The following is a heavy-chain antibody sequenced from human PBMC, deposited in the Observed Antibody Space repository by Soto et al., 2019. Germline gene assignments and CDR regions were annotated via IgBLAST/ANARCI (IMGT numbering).Heavy chain of an antibody. D-gene: IGHD2-8*01. CDR3: ARCLHCSNGGRFDP. V-gene: IGHV4-4*02. CDR1: GVSISSTNW. CDR2: MWPSGGT. J-gene: IGHJ5*02. Sequence: SETPSLTCAVSGVSISSTNWWTWVRQAPGKGLEWIGEMWPSGGTTYNPSLQNRVTISVDNSKNHLSLTLTSVTAADTAIYYCARCLHCSNGGRFDPWGQGALVTVSS.